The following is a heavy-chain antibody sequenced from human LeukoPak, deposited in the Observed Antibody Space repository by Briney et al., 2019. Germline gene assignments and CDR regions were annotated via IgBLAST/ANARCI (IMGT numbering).Heavy chain of an antibody. D-gene: IGHD5-12*01. CDR1: GFTFSSYW. CDR3: ARGGQGHGLDY. V-gene: IGHV3-74*01. Sequence: GGSLRLSCAASGFTFSSYWMHWVRQAPGKGLVWVSRMNSDESSTIYAHSVKGRFTISRDNAKNTLYLQMDSLRAEDTAVYYSARGGQGHGLDYWGQGTLVTVSS. CDR2: MNSDESST. J-gene: IGHJ4*02.